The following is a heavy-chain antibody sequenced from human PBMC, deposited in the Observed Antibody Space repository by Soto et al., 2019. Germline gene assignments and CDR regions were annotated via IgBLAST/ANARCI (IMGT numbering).Heavy chain of an antibody. CDR1: GYTFTSYA. CDR2: INAGNGNT. J-gene: IGHJ4*02. CDR3: ARGIVVVPAAMLY. Sequence: ASVKVSCKASGYTFTSYAIHWVRQAPGQRLEWMGWINAGNGNTKYSQKFQGRVTITRDTSASTAYMELSSLRSEDTAVYYCARGIVVVPAAMLYWGQGTLVTVSS. V-gene: IGHV1-3*01. D-gene: IGHD2-2*01.